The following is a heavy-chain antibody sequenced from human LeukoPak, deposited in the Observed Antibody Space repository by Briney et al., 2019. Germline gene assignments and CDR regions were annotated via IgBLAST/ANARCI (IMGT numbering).Heavy chain of an antibody. D-gene: IGHD5-24*01. CDR3: ARVADPLGTPQMGYGWFDP. J-gene: IGHJ5*02. Sequence: ASVKLSCKASGGTFSSYAISWVRQAPGQGIEWMGGIIPIFGTANYAQKFQGRVTITADESTSTAYMELSSLRSEDTAVYYCARVADPLGTPQMGYGWFDPWGQGTLVTVSS. V-gene: IGHV1-69*13. CDR1: GGTFSSYA. CDR2: IIPIFGTA.